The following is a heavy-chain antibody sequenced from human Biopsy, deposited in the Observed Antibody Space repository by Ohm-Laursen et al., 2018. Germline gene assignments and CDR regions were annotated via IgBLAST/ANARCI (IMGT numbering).Heavy chain of an antibody. CDR1: GGFISSYY. J-gene: IGHJ2*01. V-gene: IGHV4-59*08. CDR3: ARHAPSYSGSYWRYFDL. D-gene: IGHD1-26*01. Sequence: SDTLSLTCTVSGGFISSYYWSWIRQPPGKGLEWIGYIYYTGSTNYNPSLKSRVTISVDTSMNHLSLRLTSVTAADTAVYYCARHAPSYSGSYWRYFDLWGRGTLATVSS. CDR2: IYYTGST.